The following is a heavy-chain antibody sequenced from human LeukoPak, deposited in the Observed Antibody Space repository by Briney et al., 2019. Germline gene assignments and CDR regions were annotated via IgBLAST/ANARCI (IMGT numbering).Heavy chain of an antibody. J-gene: IGHJ4*02. CDR1: GFTFSSYE. V-gene: IGHV3-48*03. Sequence: GGSLTLSCAASGFTFSSYEMNWLRQAPGKGGEWVSDISSSGSTIYYAASVKGRFTISRDNAKNSLYLQMNSLRAEDTGVYYCARGSRITMFGVVKFDYWGQGTLVTVSS. CDR2: ISSSGSTI. D-gene: IGHD3-3*01. CDR3: ARGSRITMFGVVKFDY.